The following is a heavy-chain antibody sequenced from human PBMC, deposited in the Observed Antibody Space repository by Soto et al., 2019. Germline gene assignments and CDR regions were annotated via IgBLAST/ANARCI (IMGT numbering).Heavy chain of an antibody. CDR1: GFSLSTSGMC. CDR2: IDWDDDK. J-gene: IGHJ4*02. Sequence: SGPTLVNPTQTLTLTCTFSGFSLSTSGMCVSWIRQPPGKALEWLARIDWDDDKYYSTSPKTRLTISKDTSKNQVVLTMTNMDPVDTATYYCARMVDSSGWYALDYWGQGTLVTSPQ. D-gene: IGHD6-19*01. V-gene: IGHV2-70*11. CDR3: ARMVDSSGWYALDY.